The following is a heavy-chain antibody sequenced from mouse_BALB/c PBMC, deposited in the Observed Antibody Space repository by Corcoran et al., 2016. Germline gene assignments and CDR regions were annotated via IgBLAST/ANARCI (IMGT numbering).Heavy chain of an antibody. CDR3: ARDGYYGDY. CDR1: GYSITSGYY. CDR2: ISYDGSN. V-gene: IGHV3-6*02. J-gene: IGHJ4*01. Sequence: DVQLQESGPGLVKPSQSLSLTCSVTGYSITSGYYWNWIRQFPGNKLEWMGYISYDGSNNYNPSLKNRISITRDTSKNQFFLKLNSVTTEDTATYYCARDGYYGDYWGQGTSVTVSS. D-gene: IGHD2-3*01.